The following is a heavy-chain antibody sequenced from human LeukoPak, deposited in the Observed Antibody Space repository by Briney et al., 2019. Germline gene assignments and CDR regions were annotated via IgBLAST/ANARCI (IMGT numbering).Heavy chain of an antibody. D-gene: IGHD6-13*01. J-gene: IGHJ3*02. Sequence: PSETLSLTCTVSGGSISSYYWSWIRQPAGKGLEWIGRIYTSGSTNYNPSPKSRVTMSVDTSKDQFSLRLSSVTAADTAVYYCARVPPGYSSSWFDIWGQGTMVTVSS. CDR3: ARVPPGYSSSWFDI. CDR1: GGSISSYY. V-gene: IGHV4-4*07. CDR2: IYTSGST.